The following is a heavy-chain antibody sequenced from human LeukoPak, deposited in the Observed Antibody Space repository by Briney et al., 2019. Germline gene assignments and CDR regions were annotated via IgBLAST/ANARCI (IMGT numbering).Heavy chain of an antibody. CDR3: ASPGYSSGWYFPFDY. D-gene: IGHD6-19*01. V-gene: IGHV3-66*01. CDR1: GFTVSSNY. Sequence: GGSLRLSCAASGFTVSSNYMSWVRQAPGKGLEWVSVIYSGGSTYYADSVKGRFTISRDNSKNTLYLQMNSLRAEDTAVYYCASPGYSSGWYFPFDYWGQGTLVTVSS. J-gene: IGHJ4*02. CDR2: IYSGGST.